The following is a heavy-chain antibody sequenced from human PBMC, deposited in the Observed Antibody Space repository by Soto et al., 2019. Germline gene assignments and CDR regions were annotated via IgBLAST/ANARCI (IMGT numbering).Heavy chain of an antibody. CDR3: AKSPGFWSGPPGDY. J-gene: IGHJ4*02. CDR1: GFTFSSYA. V-gene: IGHV3-23*01. Sequence: PGGSLRLSCAASGFTFSSYAMSWVRQAPGKGLEWVSAISGSGGSTYYADSVKGRFTISRDNSKNTLYLQMNSLRAEDTAVYYCAKSPGFWSGPPGDYWGQGTLVTVSS. CDR2: ISGSGGST. D-gene: IGHD3-3*01.